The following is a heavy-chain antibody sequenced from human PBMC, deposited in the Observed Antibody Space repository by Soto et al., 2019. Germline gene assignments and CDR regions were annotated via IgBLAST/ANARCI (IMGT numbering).Heavy chain of an antibody. CDR1: GYTFTSYG. D-gene: IGHD3-3*01. J-gene: IGHJ6*02. V-gene: IGHV1-18*01. Sequence: ASLKVSCKASGYTFTSYGISWVRQAPGQGLEWMGWISAYNGNTNYAQKLQGRVTMTTDTSTSTAYMELRSLRSDDTAVYYCARYSKARFLEWLPSSSHYYYGMDVWGQGTTVTVSS. CDR3: ARYSKARFLEWLPSSSHYYYGMDV. CDR2: ISAYNGNT.